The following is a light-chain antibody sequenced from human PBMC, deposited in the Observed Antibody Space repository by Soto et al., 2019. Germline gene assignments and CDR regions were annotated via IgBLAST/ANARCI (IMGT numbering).Light chain of an antibody. CDR2: AAS. CDR1: QSISSY. CDR3: QQSYSTPPMYT. J-gene: IGKJ2*01. V-gene: IGKV1-39*01. Sequence: DIQMTQSPSSLSASVGDRVTITCRASQSISSYLNWYQQKPGKAPKLLIYAASSLQSGVPSRFSGSGSGTDFTLTISSLQPEDFATYYCQQSYSTPPMYTFGQGTRWISN.